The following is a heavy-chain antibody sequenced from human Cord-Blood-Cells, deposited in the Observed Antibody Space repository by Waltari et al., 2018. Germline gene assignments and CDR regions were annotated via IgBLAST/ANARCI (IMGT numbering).Heavy chain of an antibody. D-gene: IGHD4-4*01. CDR3: ARTFDYSNYYFDY. CDR2: IYYSERT. Sequence: QVQLQESGPGLVKPSETLSLTCTVSGGSVSSGSYYWSWIRQPPRKGLEWIGYIYYSERTNYNPSLKSRVTISVDTSKNQVSLKLSSVTAADTAVYYCARTFDYSNYYFDYWGQGTLVTVSS. J-gene: IGHJ4*02. V-gene: IGHV4-61*01. CDR1: GGSVSSGSYY.